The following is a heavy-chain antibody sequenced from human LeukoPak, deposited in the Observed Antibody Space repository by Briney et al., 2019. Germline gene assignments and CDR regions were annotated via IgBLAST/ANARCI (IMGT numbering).Heavy chain of an antibody. D-gene: IGHD2-15*01. CDR3: ARKDGDY. CDR1: GVSISSYH. CDR2: IYNSGST. Sequence: SETLSLTCTVSGVSISSYHWSWIRQPPGKGLEWIGYIYNSGSTNYNPSLKSRVTISVDTSKNQVSLKLSSVTAADTAVYYCARKDGDYWGQGTLVTVSS. V-gene: IGHV4-59*01. J-gene: IGHJ4*02.